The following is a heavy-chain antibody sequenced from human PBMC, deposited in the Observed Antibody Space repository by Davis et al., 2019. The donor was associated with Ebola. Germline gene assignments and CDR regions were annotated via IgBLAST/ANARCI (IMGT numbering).Heavy chain of an antibody. CDR1: GFTFSSYG. J-gene: IGHJ6*02. CDR2: IWYDGSNK. CDR3: ARDGGYCSGGSCYAYPVGGMDV. D-gene: IGHD2-15*01. Sequence: PGGSLRLSCAASGFTFSSYGMHWVRQAPGKGLEWVAVIWYDGSNKYYADSVKGRFTISRDNSKNTLYLQMNSLRAEDTAVYYCARDGGYCSGGSCYAYPVGGMDVWGQGTTVTVSS. V-gene: IGHV3-33*01.